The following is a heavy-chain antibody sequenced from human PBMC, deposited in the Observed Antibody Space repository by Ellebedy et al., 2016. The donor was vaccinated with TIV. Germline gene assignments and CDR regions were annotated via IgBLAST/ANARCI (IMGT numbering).Heavy chain of an antibody. CDR3: AKGLRCTGGSCASHWFDP. V-gene: IGHV3-30-3*01. Sequence: GESLKISXAASGFIFRSYAMPWVRQAPGKGLEWVAVISYDGSNKYYADSVKGRFTISRDNSKNTLYLQMNSLRAEDTAVYYCAKGLRCTGGSCASHWFDPWGQGTLVTVSS. CDR1: GFIFRSYA. CDR2: ISYDGSNK. D-gene: IGHD2-15*01. J-gene: IGHJ5*02.